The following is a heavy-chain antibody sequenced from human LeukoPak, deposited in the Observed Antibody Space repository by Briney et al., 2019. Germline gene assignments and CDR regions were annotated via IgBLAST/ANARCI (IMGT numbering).Heavy chain of an antibody. D-gene: IGHD3-22*01. Sequence: GGSLRLSCAASGFTFNDYGMSWVRQVPGKGPEWVAGINWNGDSTDYAGSVKGRFTLSRDNAKNSLYLQMNSLRAEDTALYYCTRTYYDSSGYYYVHFYFDYWGQGALVTVSS. J-gene: IGHJ4*02. CDR1: GFTFNDYG. V-gene: IGHV3-20*04. CDR2: INWNGDST. CDR3: TRTYYDSSGYYYVHFYFDY.